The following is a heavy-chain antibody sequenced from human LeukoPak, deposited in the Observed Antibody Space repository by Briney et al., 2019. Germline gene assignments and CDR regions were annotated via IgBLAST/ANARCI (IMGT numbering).Heavy chain of an antibody. V-gene: IGHV4-34*01. Sequence: SETLSLTCAVYGGSFSGYYWSWIRRPPGKGLEWIGEINHSGSTNYNPSLKSRVTISVDTSKHQFSLKLSSVTAADTAVYYCAIPYCSSTSCYRDAWGQGTLVTVSS. CDR3: AIPYCSSTSCYRDA. CDR2: INHSGST. D-gene: IGHD2-2*01. CDR1: GGSFSGYY. J-gene: IGHJ5*02.